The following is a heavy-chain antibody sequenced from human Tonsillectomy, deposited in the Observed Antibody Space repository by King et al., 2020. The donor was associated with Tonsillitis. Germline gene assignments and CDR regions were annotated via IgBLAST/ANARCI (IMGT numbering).Heavy chain of an antibody. Sequence: VQLVESGGGLVQPGGSLRLSCAASGFTFSSFAITWVRQAPGKWLEWVYSISESDGGTYYADSVNGRFTISRDNSKNTLYLQVNGLRAEDTAVYYCAKLLRSGYHLYYMDVWGKGTTVTVSS. CDR3: AKLLRSGYHLYYMDV. CDR1: GFTFSSFA. V-gene: IGHV3-23*04. CDR2: ISESDGGT. D-gene: IGHD3-3*01. J-gene: IGHJ6*03.